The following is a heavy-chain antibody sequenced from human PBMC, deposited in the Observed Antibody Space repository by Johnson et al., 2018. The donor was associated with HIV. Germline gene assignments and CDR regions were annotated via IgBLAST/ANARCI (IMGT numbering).Heavy chain of an antibody. CDR2: IYSGGST. J-gene: IGHJ3*02. CDR3: AAMDGSGSYWAFDI. V-gene: IGHV3-66*01. D-gene: IGHD3-10*01. CDR1: GIAFSTNW. Sequence: VQLVESGGDLVQPGGSLRLSCVGSGIAFSTNWMHWVRQAPGKGLEWVSVIYSGGSTYYADSVTGRFTISRDNSKNTLYLQMNRLRAEYTAVYYCAAMDGSGSYWAFDIWGQGTMVTVSS.